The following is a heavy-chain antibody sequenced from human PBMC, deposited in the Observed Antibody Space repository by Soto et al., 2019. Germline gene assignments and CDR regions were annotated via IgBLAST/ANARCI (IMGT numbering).Heavy chain of an antibody. J-gene: IGHJ4*02. Sequence: ASVKVSCKASGYTSTGYYMHWVRQAPGQGLEWMGWINPNSGGTNYAQKFQGRVTMTRDTSISTAYMELSRLRSDDTAVYYCASDATMVRGAPHGYWGQGTLVTVSS. CDR2: INPNSGGT. D-gene: IGHD3-10*01. V-gene: IGHV1-2*02. CDR1: GYTSTGYY. CDR3: ASDATMVRGAPHGY.